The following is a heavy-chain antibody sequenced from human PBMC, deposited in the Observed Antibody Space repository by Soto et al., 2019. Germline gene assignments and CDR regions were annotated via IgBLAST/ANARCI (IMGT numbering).Heavy chain of an antibody. J-gene: IGHJ6*02. CDR2: IYYSGST. Sequence: QVQLQESGPGLVKPSQTLSLTCTVSGGSISSGDYYWSWIRQPPGKGLEWIGYIYYSGSTYYNPSLKSRVTVSVDTSKNHFSLKLSSVTAADTAVYYCARGGYDIPPVYGMDVWGQGTTVTVSS. CDR3: ARGGYDIPPVYGMDV. V-gene: IGHV4-30-4*01. CDR1: GGSISSGDYY. D-gene: IGHD3-9*01.